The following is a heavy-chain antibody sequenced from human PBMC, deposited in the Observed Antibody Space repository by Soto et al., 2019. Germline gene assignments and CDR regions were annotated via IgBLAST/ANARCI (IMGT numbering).Heavy chain of an antibody. CDR3: ARVPTYYYDSGYFDY. J-gene: IGHJ4*02. Sequence: GASVKVSCKASGYTFTGYYMHWVRQAPGQGLEWMGWINPNSGDTNYAQKFQGRVTMTRDTSISTAYMDLSRLRSDDTAVYYCARVPTYYYDSGYFDYWGQGTLGTVSS. V-gene: IGHV1-2*02. D-gene: IGHD3-22*01. CDR2: INPNSGDT. CDR1: GYTFTGYY.